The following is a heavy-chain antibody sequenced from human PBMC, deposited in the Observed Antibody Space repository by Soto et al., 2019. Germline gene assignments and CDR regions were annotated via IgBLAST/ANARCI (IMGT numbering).Heavy chain of an antibody. Sequence: EVQLVESGGGLVKPGGSLRLSCAASGFTFSSYSMNWVRQAPGKGLEWVSSISSSSSYIYYADSVKGRFTISRDNAKNSLYLQMNSLRAEDTAVYYCARVPSAATGIDYWGQGTLVTVSS. CDR1: GFTFSSYS. J-gene: IGHJ4*02. V-gene: IGHV3-21*01. D-gene: IGHD6-13*01. CDR3: ARVPSAATGIDY. CDR2: ISSSSSYI.